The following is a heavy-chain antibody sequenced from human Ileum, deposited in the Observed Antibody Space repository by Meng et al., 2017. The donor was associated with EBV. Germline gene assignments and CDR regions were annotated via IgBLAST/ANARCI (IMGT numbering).Heavy chain of an antibody. CDR1: GGSISSYY. CDR3: ARGGWSLDY. CDR2: IYYSGST. J-gene: IGHJ4*02. Sequence: QGQLQGSGPGLVKPSETLSLTCTVPGGSISSYYWSWIRQPPGKGLEWIGYIYYSGSTNYNPSLKSRVTISVDTSKNQFSLNLSSVTAADTAVYYCARGGWSLDYWGQGTLVTVSS. V-gene: IGHV4-59*08. D-gene: IGHD2-15*01.